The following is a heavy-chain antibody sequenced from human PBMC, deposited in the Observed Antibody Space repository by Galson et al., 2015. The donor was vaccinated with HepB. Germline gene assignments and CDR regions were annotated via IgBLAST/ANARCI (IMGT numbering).Heavy chain of an antibody. CDR2: ISGSGGGT. J-gene: IGHJ6*02. CDR1: GFTFSSYA. Sequence: SLRLSCAASGFTFSSYAMTWVRQAPGKGLEWLSSISGSGGGTYYADSVKGRFTIYRDNSKNTLYLQMNTVRADDTAVYYCAKDGGGGSPRDDGMDVWGQGTTVTVSS. V-gene: IGHV3-23*01. D-gene: IGHD3-16*01. CDR3: AKDGGGGSPRDDGMDV.